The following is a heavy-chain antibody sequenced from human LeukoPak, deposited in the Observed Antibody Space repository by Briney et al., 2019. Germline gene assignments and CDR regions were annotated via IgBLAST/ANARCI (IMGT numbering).Heavy chain of an antibody. CDR2: IKEDGSEK. J-gene: IGHJ4*02. D-gene: IGHD6-13*01. CDR3: ARGQQLGY. CDR1: GFTFSSYG. Sequence: PGGSLRLSCAASGFTFSSYGMDWVRQAPGKGLEWVASIKEDGSEKYYVDSVKGRFTISRDNAKKSLYLQMNSLRAEDTAVYYCARGQQLGYWGQGTLVTVSS. V-gene: IGHV3-7*04.